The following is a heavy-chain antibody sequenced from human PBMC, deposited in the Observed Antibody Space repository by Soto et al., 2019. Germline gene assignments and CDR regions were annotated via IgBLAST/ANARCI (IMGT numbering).Heavy chain of an antibody. D-gene: IGHD2-21*02. J-gene: IGHJ4*02. Sequence: PVESVKISCNGSGYSFTSYWIGWVRQMPWKGLEWMGIIYPGDSDTRYSPSFQGQVTISADKSISTAYLQWSSLKASDTAMYYCARHPYCGGDCDSGFDYWGQGTLVTVSS. CDR3: ARHPYCGGDCDSGFDY. CDR1: GYSFTSYW. CDR2: IYPGDSDT. V-gene: IGHV5-51*01.